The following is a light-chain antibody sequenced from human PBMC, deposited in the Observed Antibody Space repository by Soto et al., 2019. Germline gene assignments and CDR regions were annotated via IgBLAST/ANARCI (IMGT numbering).Light chain of an antibody. CDR3: QQYNSWLWT. CDR2: GAS. CDR1: QSVSSN. Sequence: EIVMTQSPATLSVPPGERATLSCRASQSVSSNFAWYQQRPGQAPRLLIYGASTRATGIPARFSGSGSGTEFTLIISSLQSEDSAVYYCQQYNSWLWTFGQGTKV. V-gene: IGKV3-15*01. J-gene: IGKJ1*01.